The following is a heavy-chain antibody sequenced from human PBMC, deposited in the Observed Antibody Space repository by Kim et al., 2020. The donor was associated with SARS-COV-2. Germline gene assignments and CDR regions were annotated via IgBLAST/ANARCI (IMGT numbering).Heavy chain of an antibody. D-gene: IGHD2-2*01. Sequence: SETLSLTCTVSGYSISSGYYWGWIRQPPGKGLEWIGSIYHSGSTYYNPSLKSRVTISVDTSKNQFSLKLSSVTAADTAVYYCARADIVVVPAAIFYWGQGTLVTVSS. J-gene: IGHJ4*02. V-gene: IGHV4-38-2*02. CDR3: ARADIVVVPAAIFY. CDR1: GYSISSGYY. CDR2: IYHSGST.